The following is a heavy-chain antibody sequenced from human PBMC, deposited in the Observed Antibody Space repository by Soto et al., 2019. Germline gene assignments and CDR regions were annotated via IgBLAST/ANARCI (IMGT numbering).Heavy chain of an antibody. V-gene: IGHV4-4*07. CDR2: MQHTGNT. CDR1: GASIRSYH. Sequence: QVQLQESGPGLVEPSETLSLTCAVSGASIRSYHWSWIRQPAGEGLEWIGRMQHTGNTNYNPSLKSRVTMSVDTSKNQISLKITSVTAADTAVYFCAKDVSSRTWFDPWGHGILVIVTS. CDR3: AKDVSSRTWFDP. D-gene: IGHD3-16*01. J-gene: IGHJ5*02.